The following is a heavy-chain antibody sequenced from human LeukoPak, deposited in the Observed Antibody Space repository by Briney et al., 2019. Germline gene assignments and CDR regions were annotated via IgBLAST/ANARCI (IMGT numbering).Heavy chain of an antibody. J-gene: IGHJ4*02. V-gene: IGHV1-18*01. D-gene: IGHD3-9*01. CDR2: ISAYNGNT. CDR1: GYTFTSYA. Sequence: ASVKVSCKASGYTFTSYAISWVRQAPGQGLEWMGWISAYNGNTNYAQKLQGRVTMTTDTSTSTAYMELRSLRSDDTAVYYCARVVLRYFDWLSTYYFDYWGQGTLVTVSS. CDR3: ARVVLRYFDWLSTYYFDY.